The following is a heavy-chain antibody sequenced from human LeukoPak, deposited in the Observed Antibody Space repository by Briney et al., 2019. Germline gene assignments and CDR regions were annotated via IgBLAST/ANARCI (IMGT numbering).Heavy chain of an antibody. Sequence: SETLSLTCAVYGGSFSGYYWSWIRQPPGKGLEWIGEINHSGSTNYNPSLKSRVTISVDTSKNQFSLKLSSVTAADTAVYYCARQKGGSYPFDYWGQGTLVTVSS. V-gene: IGHV4-34*01. CDR1: GGSFSGYY. J-gene: IGHJ4*02. CDR3: ARQKGGSYPFDY. D-gene: IGHD1-26*01. CDR2: INHSGST.